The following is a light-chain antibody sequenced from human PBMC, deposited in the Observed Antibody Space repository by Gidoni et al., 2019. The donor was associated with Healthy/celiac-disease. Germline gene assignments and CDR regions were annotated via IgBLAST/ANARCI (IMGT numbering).Light chain of an antibody. CDR1: QSVSSSY. V-gene: IGKV3-20*01. Sequence: EIVLTQSPGTLSLSPGERATLSCSASQSVSSSYLSRYQQKLGQAPRLLIYGASRRATGIPDRFSGSGSGTDFTLTISRLEPEDFAVYYCQQYGSSPRTFGQGTKVEIK. CDR2: GAS. J-gene: IGKJ1*01. CDR3: QQYGSSPRT.